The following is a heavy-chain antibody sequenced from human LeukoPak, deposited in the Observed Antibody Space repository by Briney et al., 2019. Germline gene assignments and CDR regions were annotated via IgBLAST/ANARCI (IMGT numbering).Heavy chain of an antibody. CDR2: ISYDGSNK. V-gene: IGHV3-30*18. J-gene: IGHJ4*02. CDR1: GFTFSSYG. D-gene: IGHD4-17*01. Sequence: PGGSLRLSCAASGFTFSSYGMHWVRQAPGKGLEWVAVISYDGSNKYYADSVKGRFTISGDNSKNTLYLQMNSLRAEDTAVYYCAKNGATVTKKYYFDYWGQETLVTASS. CDR3: AKNGATVTKKYYFDY.